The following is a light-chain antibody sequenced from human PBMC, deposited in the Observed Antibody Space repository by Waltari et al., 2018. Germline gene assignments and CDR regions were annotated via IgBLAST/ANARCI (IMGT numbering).Light chain of an antibody. CDR3: LQYNSRPYS. CDR1: QSISSW. J-gene: IGKJ2*03. Sequence: DIQMTQSPSSLSASVGDTVTITCRASQSISSWLDWYQQKPGKAPKLLIYKASSLQSGVPSRFSGSGSGTEFTLTISSLQPEDFATYYCLQYNSRPYSFGQGTKVEIK. V-gene: IGKV1-12*01. CDR2: KAS.